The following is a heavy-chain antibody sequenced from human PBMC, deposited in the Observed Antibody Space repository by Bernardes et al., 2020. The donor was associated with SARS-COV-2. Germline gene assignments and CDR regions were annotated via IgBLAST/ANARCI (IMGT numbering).Heavy chain of an antibody. D-gene: IGHD3-3*01. Sequence: ASVKVSCKVSGYTLTELSMHWVRQAPGKGLEWMGGFDPEDGETIYAQKFQGRVTMTEDTSTDTAYMELSSLRSEDTAVYYCATDWRGITIFGAVTRGYFDYWGQGTLVTVSS. CDR1: GYTLTELS. J-gene: IGHJ4*02. CDR3: ATDWRGITIFGAVTRGYFDY. CDR2: FDPEDGET. V-gene: IGHV1-24*01.